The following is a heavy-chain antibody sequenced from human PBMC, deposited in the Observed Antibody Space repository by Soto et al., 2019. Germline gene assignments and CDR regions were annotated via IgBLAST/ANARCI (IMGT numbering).Heavy chain of an antibody. Sequence: ASVKVSCKASGFTFSNSALQWVRQARGQRLEWIGWIVVGSGDTNHAQKFQERVTITRDMSTSTAYMELSSLRSEDTAVYYCATDLYYYETSGINWFDPWG. D-gene: IGHD3-22*01. V-gene: IGHV1-58*01. J-gene: IGHJ5*02. CDR1: GFTFSNSA. CDR3: ATDLYYYETSGINWFDP. CDR2: IVVGSGDT.